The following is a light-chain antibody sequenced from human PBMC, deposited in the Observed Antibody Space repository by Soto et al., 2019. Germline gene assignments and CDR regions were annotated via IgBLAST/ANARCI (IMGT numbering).Light chain of an antibody. J-gene: IGKJ4*01. CDR1: QSVSNN. V-gene: IGKV3-15*01. Sequence: DIVMTQSPVTLSVSPGERATLSCRASQSVSNNLAWYQQKPGQAPRLLIYAASTRATGIPVRFSASGSGTKFTLTISSLQSEDFAVYYCQQYDNWPPLTFGGGTKVEIK. CDR3: QQYDNWPPLT. CDR2: AAS.